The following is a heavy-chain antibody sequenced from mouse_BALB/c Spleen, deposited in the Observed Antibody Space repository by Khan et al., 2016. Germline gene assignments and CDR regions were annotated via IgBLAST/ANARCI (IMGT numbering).Heavy chain of an antibody. CDR2: IDPANGNT. CDR1: GFNIKDTY. J-gene: IGHJ2*01. CDR3: ARGYYGSSHFDY. Sequence: VQLQQSGAELVKPGASVKLSCTASGFNIKDTYMHWVKQRPEQGLEWIGRIDPANGNTKYDPKFQGKATITADTSSNTAYLQLSSLTSEYTAVYYCARGYYGSSHFDYWGQGTTLTVSS. V-gene: IGHV14-3*02. D-gene: IGHD1-1*01.